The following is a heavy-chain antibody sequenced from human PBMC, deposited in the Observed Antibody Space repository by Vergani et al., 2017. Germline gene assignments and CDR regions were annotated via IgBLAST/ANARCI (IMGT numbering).Heavy chain of an antibody. D-gene: IGHD3-22*01. CDR3: ARGSSYYYDSSGYYRAFDY. CDR1: GFTFSSYG. CDR2: IWYDGSNK. V-gene: IGHV3-33*01. Sequence: QVQLVESGGGVVQPGRSLRLSCAASGFTFSSYGMHWVRQAPGKGLEWVAVIWYDGSNKYYADSVKGRFTISRDNSKNTLYLQMNSRRAEDTAVYYCARGSSYYYDSSGYYRAFDYWGQGTMVTVSS. J-gene: IGHJ4*02.